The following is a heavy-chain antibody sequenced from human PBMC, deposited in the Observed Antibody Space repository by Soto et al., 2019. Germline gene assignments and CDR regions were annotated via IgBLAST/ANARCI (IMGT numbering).Heavy chain of an antibody. CDR1: GFTFSNAW. V-gene: IGHV3-15*01. J-gene: IGHJ4*02. Sequence: RRLSCGASGFTFSNAWMSWVRQAPGKGLEWVARIKSKTDGGTTDYAAPVKGRFIISRDDSKNMLYLQMNSLKIEDTAMYYCTTDDPINKNWGQGTLVTVSS. CDR3: TTDDPINKN. CDR2: IKSKTDGGTT.